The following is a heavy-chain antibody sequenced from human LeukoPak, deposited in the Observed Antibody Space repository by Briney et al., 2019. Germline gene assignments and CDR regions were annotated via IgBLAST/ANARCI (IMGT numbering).Heavy chain of an antibody. Sequence: SGGSLRLSCAASGFTFSSYEMNWVRQAPGKGLEWVSYISSSGSSAYYADSVKGRFTISRDNDKNSLNLQMNSLIAKDTAIYDCARGMPGEDYSDYWGQGTLVTVSS. CDR3: ARGMPGEDYSDY. V-gene: IGHV3-48*03. CDR1: GFTFSSYE. CDR2: ISSSGSSA. D-gene: IGHD2-2*01. J-gene: IGHJ4*02.